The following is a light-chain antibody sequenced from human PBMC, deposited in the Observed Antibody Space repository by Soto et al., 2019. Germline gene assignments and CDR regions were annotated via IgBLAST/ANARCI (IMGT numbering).Light chain of an antibody. V-gene: IGKV3-15*01. CDR2: ATS. Sequence: EIVLTQSPATLSVSPGDRATLSCRASQSVGNNFAWYQQKPGQAPRLLIFATSTRATGVPARFSGSGSGTEFTLTISSLQSEDFAVYYCQQYGDWPLTFSGGAKVEIE. CDR1: QSVGNN. CDR3: QQYGDWPLT. J-gene: IGKJ4*01.